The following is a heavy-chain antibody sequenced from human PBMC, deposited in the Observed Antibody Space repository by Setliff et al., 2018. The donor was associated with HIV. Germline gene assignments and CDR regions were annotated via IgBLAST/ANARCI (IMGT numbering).Heavy chain of an antibody. V-gene: IGHV4-34*01. Sequence: PSETLSLTCAVYGGSFSAYYWSWIRQTPGKGLEWIGEINHSGGTNYNPSLKSRVTMSVDTSKNQFSLKLSSVTAADTAVYYCASLMVRGVRWFDPWGQGTLVTVSS. D-gene: IGHD3-10*01. J-gene: IGHJ5*02. CDR3: ASLMVRGVRWFDP. CDR2: INHSGGT. CDR1: GGSFSAYY.